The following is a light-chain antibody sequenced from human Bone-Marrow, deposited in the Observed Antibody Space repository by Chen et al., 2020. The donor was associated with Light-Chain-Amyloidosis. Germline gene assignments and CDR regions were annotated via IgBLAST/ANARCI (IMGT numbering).Light chain of an antibody. Sequence: SYVLTQPSSVSVAPGQTATIACGGNNIGSTSVHWYQQTPGQAPLLVVYDDSDRPSGIPERLSVSNSGTTATLTISRVVAWDVDDYSCQVLDRSSDRPVFGGVTKLTVL. J-gene: IGLJ3*02. CDR1: NIGSTS. CDR2: DDS. V-gene: IGLV3-21*02. CDR3: QVLDRSSDRPV.